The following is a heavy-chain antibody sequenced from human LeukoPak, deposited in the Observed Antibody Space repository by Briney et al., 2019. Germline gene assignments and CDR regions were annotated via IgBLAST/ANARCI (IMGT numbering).Heavy chain of an antibody. Sequence: ASVKVSCKASGGTFSSYAISWVRQAPGQGLEWMGWISAYNGNTNYAQKLQGRVTMTTGTSTSTAYMELRSLRSDDTAVYYCARAVTMVRVYDYWGQGTLVTVSS. V-gene: IGHV1-18*01. J-gene: IGHJ4*02. CDR1: GGTFSSYA. CDR3: ARAVTMVRVYDY. CDR2: ISAYNGNT. D-gene: IGHD3-10*01.